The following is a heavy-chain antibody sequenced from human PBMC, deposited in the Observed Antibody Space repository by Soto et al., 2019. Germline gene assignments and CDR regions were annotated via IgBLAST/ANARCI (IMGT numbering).Heavy chain of an antibody. D-gene: IGHD2-15*01. CDR2: INAGNGNT. J-gene: IGHJ6*02. CDR1: GYTFTSYA. Sequence: GASVKVSCKASGYTFTSYAMHWVRQAPGQRLEWMGWINAGNGNTKYSQKFQGRVTITRDTSASTAYMELSSLRSEDTAVYYCASAYGDDFLGYCSGGSCESVYGMDVWGQGTTVTVSS. CDR3: ASAYGDDFLGYCSGGSCESVYGMDV. V-gene: IGHV1-3*01.